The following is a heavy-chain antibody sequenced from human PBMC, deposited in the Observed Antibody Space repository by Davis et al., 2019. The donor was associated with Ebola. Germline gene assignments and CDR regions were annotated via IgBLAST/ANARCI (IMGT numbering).Heavy chain of an antibody. V-gene: IGHV3-74*01. CDR1: GFTFSSYW. Sequence: PGGSLRLSCAASGFTFSSYWMHWVRQAPGKGLVWASRINSDGSSTSYADSVKGRFTISRDNAKNTLYLQMNSLRAEDTAVYYCARLRGYYGMDVWGQGTTVTVSS. CDR3: ARLRGYYGMDV. J-gene: IGHJ6*02. CDR2: INSDGSST.